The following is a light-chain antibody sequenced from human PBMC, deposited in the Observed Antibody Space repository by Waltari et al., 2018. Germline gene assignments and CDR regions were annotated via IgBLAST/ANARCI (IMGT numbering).Light chain of an antibody. CDR3: QQRGSWPTT. J-gene: IGKJ4*01. V-gene: IGKV3-11*01. CDR2: DAS. Sequence: EIVLTQSPATLSLSPGERATLSCRASQSVNNYLAWYQHKPGQAPRLLIYDASNRATGIPARFSGSQSGTDFSLTISSLEPEDLAVYYCQQRGSWPTTFGGGTKVEIK. CDR1: QSVNNY.